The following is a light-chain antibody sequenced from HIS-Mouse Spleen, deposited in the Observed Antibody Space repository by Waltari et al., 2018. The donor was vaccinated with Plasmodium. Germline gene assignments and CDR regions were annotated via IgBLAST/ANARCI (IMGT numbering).Light chain of an antibody. J-gene: IGKJ3*01. CDR1: QSVSSN. Sequence: EIVMTQSPATLSVSPGERATLACRASQSVSSNLAWYQQKPGQAPRLIIYGASTRATGIPAMFRGSGSGTEFTLTISSLQSEDFAVYYCQQYNNWSFTFGPGTKVDSK. CDR2: GAS. CDR3: QQYNNWSFT. V-gene: IGKV3-15*01.